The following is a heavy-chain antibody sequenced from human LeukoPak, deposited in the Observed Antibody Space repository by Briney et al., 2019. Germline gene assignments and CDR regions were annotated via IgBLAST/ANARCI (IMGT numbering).Heavy chain of an antibody. CDR2: ISSSGSTI. CDR1: GFTFSGYE. J-gene: IGHJ6*04. Sequence: GGSLRLSCAASGFTFSGYEMHWVRQAPGKGLEWVSYISSSGSTIYYADSVKGRFTISRDNAKKSLYLQMNSLRAEDTAVYYCAELGITMIGGVWGKGTTVTISS. CDR3: AELGITMIGGV. D-gene: IGHD3-10*02. V-gene: IGHV3-48*03.